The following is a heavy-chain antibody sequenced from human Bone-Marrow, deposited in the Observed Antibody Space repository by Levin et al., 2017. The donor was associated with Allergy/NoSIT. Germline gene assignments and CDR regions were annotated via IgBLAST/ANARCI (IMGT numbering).Heavy chain of an antibody. CDR1: GFTFNKFG. V-gene: IGHV3-21*01. J-gene: IGHJ6*02. Sequence: ASVKVSCAASGFTFNKFGMNWVRQAPGKGLEWVSSISSSSSHVYYADSVKGRFTISRDNAKNSLYLQMNSLRLEDTAVYYCAKDRTYGILRNYGMDVWGQGTTVTVSS. D-gene: IGHD4-17*01. CDR3: AKDRTYGILRNYGMDV. CDR2: ISSSSSHV.